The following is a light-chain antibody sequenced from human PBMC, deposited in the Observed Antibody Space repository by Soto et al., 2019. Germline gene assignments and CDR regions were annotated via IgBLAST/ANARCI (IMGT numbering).Light chain of an antibody. J-gene: IGKJ4*01. CDR1: QSISRY. Sequence: DIQMTQSPSSLAASVGDRVTITCRASQSISRYLNWYQQKPRQAPKLLIYAASSLQGGVPSRFSGSGSGSAFSLTISSLQPEDFATYYCQQSYSTPRTFGGGTKVEIK. CDR3: QQSYSTPRT. CDR2: AAS. V-gene: IGKV1-39*01.